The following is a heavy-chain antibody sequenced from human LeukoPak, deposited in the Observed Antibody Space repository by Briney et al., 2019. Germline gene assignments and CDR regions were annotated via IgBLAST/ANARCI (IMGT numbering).Heavy chain of an antibody. CDR1: GYSISSGYY. V-gene: IGHV4-38-2*02. J-gene: IGHJ4*02. CDR2: IYHSGST. CDR3: ARVDLRTMIVVDY. Sequence: PSETLSLTCTVSGYSISSGYYWGWIRQPPGKGLEWIGSIYHSGSTYYNPSLKSRVTISVDTSKNQFSLKLSSVTAADTAVYYCARVDLRTMIVVDYWGQGTLVTVSS. D-gene: IGHD3-22*01.